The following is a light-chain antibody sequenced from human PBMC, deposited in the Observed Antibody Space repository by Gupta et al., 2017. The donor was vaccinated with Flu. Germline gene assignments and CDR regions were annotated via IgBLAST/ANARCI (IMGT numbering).Light chain of an antibody. J-gene: IGKJ2*01. Sequence: PSPLPASVGDRVTITCRASQNIGIFLNWYLQKPGKAPNLLVYGSSTLQTGVPSRFSGSGSGTEFTLTISSLQPDDFAIYYCQQSYSPRYTFGQGTSLEI. CDR1: QNIGIF. CDR2: GSS. CDR3: QQSYSPRYT. V-gene: IGKV1-39*01.